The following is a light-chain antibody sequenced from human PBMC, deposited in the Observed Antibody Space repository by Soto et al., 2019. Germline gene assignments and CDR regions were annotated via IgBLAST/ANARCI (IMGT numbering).Light chain of an antibody. V-gene: IGKV3-15*01. CDR3: QQYNNWPRT. Sequence: EIVMTKSPATLSVSPSDRATLSCRAITSVSSALAWYHQKPGQAPRLLIYGASTRATGIPARFSGSGSGTEFTLTSSSLQSEDVAVYYCQQYNNWPRTFGQGTKVDIK. CDR1: TSVSSA. CDR2: GAS. J-gene: IGKJ1*01.